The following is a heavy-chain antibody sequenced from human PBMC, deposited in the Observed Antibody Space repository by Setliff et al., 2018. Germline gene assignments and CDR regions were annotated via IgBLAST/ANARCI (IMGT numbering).Heavy chain of an antibody. D-gene: IGHD3-3*01. CDR3: ARLQATFGVFKDGDWFDP. CDR1: GGTFSSYA. J-gene: IGHJ5*02. Sequence: ASVKVSCKASGGTFSSYAISWVRQAPGQGLEWMGGIIPLLETAKYAQKFQDRLTITRDTSATTGYMELSSLRSEDTAVYYCARLQATFGVFKDGDWFDPWGQGTLVTVSS. V-gene: IGHV1-69*05. CDR2: IIPLLETA.